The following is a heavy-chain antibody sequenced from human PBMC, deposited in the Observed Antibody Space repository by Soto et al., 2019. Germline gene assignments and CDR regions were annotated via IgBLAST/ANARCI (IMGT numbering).Heavy chain of an antibody. V-gene: IGHV1-69*01. CDR3: ARDQRPHYGDYSPFDY. D-gene: IGHD4-17*01. CDR2: IIPIFGTA. CDR1: GGTFSSYA. J-gene: IGHJ4*02. Sequence: QVQLVQSGDEVKKPGSSVKVSCKASGGTFSSYAISWVRQAPGQGLEWMGGIIPIFGTANYAQKFQGRVTITADESTSTAYMELSSLRSEDTAVYYCARDQRPHYGDYSPFDYWGQGTLVTVSS.